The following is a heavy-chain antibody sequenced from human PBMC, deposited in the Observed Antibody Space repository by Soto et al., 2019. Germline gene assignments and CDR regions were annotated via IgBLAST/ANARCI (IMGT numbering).Heavy chain of an antibody. V-gene: IGHV3-74*01. Sequence: EVQLVESGGGLVQPGGSLRLSCAASGFTFSSYWMHWVHQAPGKGLVWVSRINSDGSSTSYADSVKGRFTISRDNAKNTLYLQMNSLRAEDTAVYYCASVHDFWSGYHYYGMDVWGQGTTVTVSS. D-gene: IGHD3-3*01. CDR2: INSDGSST. CDR3: ASVHDFWSGYHYYGMDV. CDR1: GFTFSSYW. J-gene: IGHJ6*02.